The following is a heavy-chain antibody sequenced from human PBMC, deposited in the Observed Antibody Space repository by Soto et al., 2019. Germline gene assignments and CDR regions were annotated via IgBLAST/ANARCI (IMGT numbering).Heavy chain of an antibody. CDR1: GVSISSHDW. Sequence: QVQLQESGPGLVKPSGTLSLTCAVSGVSISSHDWWTWVRQPPGKGLEWIGESHQSGSTNYNSSLESRVTIEVDTSKNQFSLKLRSVTVADTAVYYCATRDNSRFYWGQGILVTVSS. D-gene: IGHD6-13*01. CDR2: SHQSGST. V-gene: IGHV4-4*02. CDR3: ATRDNSRFY. J-gene: IGHJ4*02.